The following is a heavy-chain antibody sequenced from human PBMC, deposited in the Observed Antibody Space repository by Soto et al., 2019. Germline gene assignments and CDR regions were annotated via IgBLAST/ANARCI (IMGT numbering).Heavy chain of an antibody. CDR1: GFTFSRNT. Sequence: GGPLRLSFVTSGFTFSRNTMNWVRQAPGKGLEWVASITSSGRYVYYADSVKGRFSASRDNAKNSLSLQMDSLRPDDTAIYFCVKDDAVEAIDEWGQGTTVTVSS. D-gene: IGHD2-2*01. CDR3: VKDDAVEAIDE. J-gene: IGHJ6*02. CDR2: ITSSGRYV. V-gene: IGHV3-21*01.